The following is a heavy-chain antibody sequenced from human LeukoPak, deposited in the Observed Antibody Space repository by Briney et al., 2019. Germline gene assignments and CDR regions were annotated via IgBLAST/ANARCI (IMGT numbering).Heavy chain of an antibody. Sequence: SETLSLTCTVSGGSISSYYWSWIRQPPGKGLEWIGYIYYSGSTNYNPSLKSRVTISVDTSKNQFSLKLSSVTAADTAVYYCARDGALHYDFWSGPHYNWFDPWGQGTLVTVSS. CDR1: GGSISSYY. V-gene: IGHV4-59*01. CDR3: ARDGALHYDFWSGPHYNWFDP. CDR2: IYYSGST. J-gene: IGHJ5*02. D-gene: IGHD3-3*01.